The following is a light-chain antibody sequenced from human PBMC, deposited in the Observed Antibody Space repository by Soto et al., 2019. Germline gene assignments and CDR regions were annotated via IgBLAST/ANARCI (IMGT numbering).Light chain of an antibody. CDR2: EGS. CDR1: SSDVGRYNL. Sequence: QSALTQPASVSGSPGQSITISCTGTSSDVGRYNLVSWYQQHPGKAPKLMIYEGSQRPSGVSNRFSGSTSGNTASLTISGLQAEDDADYYCCSYAGRSTFYVFGGGTKLTVL. CDR3: CSYAGRSTFYV. V-gene: IGLV2-23*03. J-gene: IGLJ1*01.